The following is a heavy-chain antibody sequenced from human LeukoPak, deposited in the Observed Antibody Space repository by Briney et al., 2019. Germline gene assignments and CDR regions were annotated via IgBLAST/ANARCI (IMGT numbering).Heavy chain of an antibody. V-gene: IGHV3-23*01. CDR3: ARDLQYTLHWSDP. CDR1: GFIFRNYA. CDR2: LTGSGDST. Sequence: PGASLRLSCAASGFIFRNYAMSWVRQAPGKGLEWVSALTGSGDSTYYADSVKGRFTISRDNSKNTLYVEMNTLRAEDTAVYSCARDLQYTLHWSDPWGQGTLVTVSS. J-gene: IGHJ5*02. D-gene: IGHD3-16*01.